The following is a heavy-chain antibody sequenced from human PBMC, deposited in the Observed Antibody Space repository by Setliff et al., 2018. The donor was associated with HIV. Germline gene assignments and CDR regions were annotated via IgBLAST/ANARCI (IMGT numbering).Heavy chain of an antibody. CDR2: IYISGTT. CDR3: AREHCSGGSCNGFDI. D-gene: IGHD2-15*01. J-gene: IGHJ3*02. CDR1: GGSVSTSY. V-gene: IGHV4-4*09. Sequence: SETLSLTCTVSGGSVSTSYWNWIRQPPGKGLEWIAYIYISGTTNYNPSLKSRVTISLDTSRNQFSLKLGPVTAADTAMYYCAREHCSGGSCNGFDIWGQGTMVTVSS.